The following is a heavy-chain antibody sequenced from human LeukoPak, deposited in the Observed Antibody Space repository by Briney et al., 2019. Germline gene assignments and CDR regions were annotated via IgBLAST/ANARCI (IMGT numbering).Heavy chain of an antibody. V-gene: IGHV3-33*01. CDR2: IWYDGSNK. CDR3: ARDLSTVTTGRIGY. CDR1: GFIFSSYG. D-gene: IGHD4-17*01. J-gene: IGHJ4*02. Sequence: GGSLRLSCAASGFIFSSYGMHWVRQAPGKGLEWVAVIWYDGSNKYYVDSVKGRFTISRDNSKNTLYLQMNSLRAEDTAVYYCARDLSTVTTGRIGYWGQGTLVTVSS.